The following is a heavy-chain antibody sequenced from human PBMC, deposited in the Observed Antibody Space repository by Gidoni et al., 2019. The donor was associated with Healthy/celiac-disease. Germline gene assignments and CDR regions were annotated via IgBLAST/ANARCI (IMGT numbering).Heavy chain of an antibody. V-gene: IGHV3-7*01. CDR1: GFTFSSYW. CDR2: IKQDGSEK. Sequence: EVQLVESGGGLVQPGGSLRLSCAASGFTFSSYWMSWVRQAPGKGLEWVANIKQDGSEKYYVDSVKGRFTISRDNAKNSLYLQMNSLRAEDTAVYYCARDVLRYFDWQIYGMDVWGQGTTVTVS. J-gene: IGHJ6*02. CDR3: ARDVLRYFDWQIYGMDV. D-gene: IGHD3-9*01.